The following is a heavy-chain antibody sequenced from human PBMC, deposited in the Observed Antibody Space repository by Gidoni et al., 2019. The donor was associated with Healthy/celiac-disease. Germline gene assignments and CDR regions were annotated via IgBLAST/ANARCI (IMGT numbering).Heavy chain of an antibody. CDR1: GFTFSSYW. D-gene: IGHD4-17*01. CDR3: ARDDHTYGDYTYFDY. Sequence: EVQLVESGGGLVQPGGSLRLSCAASGFTFSSYWMSWVRQAPGKGLEWVANIKQDGSEKYYVDSVKGRFTISRDNAKNSLYLQMNSLRAEDTAVYYCARDDHTYGDYTYFDYWGQGTLVTVSS. CDR2: IKQDGSEK. J-gene: IGHJ4*02. V-gene: IGHV3-7*01.